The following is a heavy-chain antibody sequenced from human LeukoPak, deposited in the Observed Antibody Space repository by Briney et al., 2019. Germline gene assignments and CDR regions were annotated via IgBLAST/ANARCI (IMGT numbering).Heavy chain of an antibody. J-gene: IGHJ5*02. CDR2: ISGSGGST. Sequence: GGSLRLSCAASGFNFSSYAMSWVRRAPGKGLECVSAISGSGGSTYYADSVKGRFTISRDNSKNTLYLQMNSLRAEDTAVYYCAKLQAFVSSWFDPWGQGTLVTVSS. D-gene: IGHD1-1*01. V-gene: IGHV3-23*01. CDR1: GFNFSSYA. CDR3: AKLQAFVSSWFDP.